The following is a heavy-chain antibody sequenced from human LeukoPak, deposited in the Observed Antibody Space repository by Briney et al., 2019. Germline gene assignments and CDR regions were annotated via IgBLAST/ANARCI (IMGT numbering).Heavy chain of an antibody. J-gene: IGHJ4*02. Sequence: QPGGSLRLSCAASGFTFSSYAMHWVRQAPGKGLEYVSAISSNGGSTYYANSVKGRFTISRDNSKNTLYLQMGSLRAEDTAVYYCAKDPVIDNWRPSGYFDYWGQGTLVTVSS. CDR3: AKDPVIDNWRPSGYFDY. CDR2: ISSNGGST. CDR1: GFTFSSYA. D-gene: IGHD1-20*01. V-gene: IGHV3-64*01.